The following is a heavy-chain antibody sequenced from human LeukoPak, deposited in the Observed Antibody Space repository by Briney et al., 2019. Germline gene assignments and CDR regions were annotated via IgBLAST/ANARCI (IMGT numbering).Heavy chain of an antibody. V-gene: IGHV1-69*05. CDR2: IIPIFGTA. CDR1: GGTFSTYA. D-gene: IGHD1-26*01. CDR3: ARRKYSGSYYGRRGLDY. J-gene: IGHJ4*02. Sequence: ASVKVSCKAAGGTFSTYAISWVRQAPGQGLEWMGGIIPIFGTANYAQKFQGRVTITTDESTSTAYMELSSLRSEDTAVYYCARRKYSGSYYGRRGLDYWGQGTLVTVSS.